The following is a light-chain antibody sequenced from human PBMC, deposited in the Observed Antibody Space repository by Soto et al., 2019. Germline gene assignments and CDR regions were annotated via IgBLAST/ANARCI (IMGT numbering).Light chain of an antibody. CDR1: NSNVGGNV. CDR3: ASWDDSRKGV. Sequence: QSVLTQAPSFSGTPGQTVTISCSGSNSNVGGNVVNWYQQVPGTAPKLLIITNNQRPSGVPDRFSGSKSGASASLAISGLQSEDEATYYFASWDDSRKGVLGNGTKGTVL. J-gene: IGLJ1*01. V-gene: IGLV1-44*01. CDR2: TNN.